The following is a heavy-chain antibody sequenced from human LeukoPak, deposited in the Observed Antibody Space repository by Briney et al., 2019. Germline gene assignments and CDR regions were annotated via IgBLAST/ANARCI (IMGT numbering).Heavy chain of an antibody. V-gene: IGHV3-23*01. D-gene: IGHD2-8*01. CDR1: RFTFSSYA. CDR2: ISGGRATT. Sequence: GGSLRLSCTASRFTFSSYAMSWVRLAPGKGLEWVSGISGGRATTYYAVSVKGRFTISRDNSKNTLYLQMNYLRVEDTAIYYCAKHQADVCRAVDFWGQGTLVTVSS. J-gene: IGHJ4*02. CDR3: AKHQADVCRAVDF.